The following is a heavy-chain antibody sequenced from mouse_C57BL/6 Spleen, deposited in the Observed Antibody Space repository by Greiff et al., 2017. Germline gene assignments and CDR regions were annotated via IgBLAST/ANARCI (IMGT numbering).Heavy chain of an antibody. CDR3: ARGDDYDEYYYAMDY. CDR2: ISDGGSYT. Sequence: EVMLVESGGGLVKPGGSLKLSCAASGFTFSSYAMSWVRQTPEKRLEWVATISDGGSYTYYPDNVKGRFTISRDNAKNNLYLQMSHLKSEDTAMYYCARGDDYDEYYYAMDYWGQGTSVTVSS. J-gene: IGHJ4*01. D-gene: IGHD2-4*01. CDR1: GFTFSSYA. V-gene: IGHV5-4*03.